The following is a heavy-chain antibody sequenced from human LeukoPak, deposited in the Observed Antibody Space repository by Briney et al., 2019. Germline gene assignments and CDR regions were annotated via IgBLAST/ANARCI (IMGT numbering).Heavy chain of an antibody. CDR1: GGSVSSGSYY. D-gene: IGHD6-19*01. Sequence: PSETLSLTCTVSGGSVSSGSYYWSWIRQPPGKGLEWIGYIYYSGSTNYNPSLKSRVTMSVDTSKNQFSLKLSSVTAADTAVYYCARAKAVADYFDYWGQGTLVTVSS. V-gene: IGHV4-61*01. CDR3: ARAKAVADYFDY. CDR2: IYYSGST. J-gene: IGHJ4*02.